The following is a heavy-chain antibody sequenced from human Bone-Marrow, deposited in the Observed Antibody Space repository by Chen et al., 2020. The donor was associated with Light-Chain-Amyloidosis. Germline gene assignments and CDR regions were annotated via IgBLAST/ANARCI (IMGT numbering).Heavy chain of an antibody. CDR1: GFTFRTSW. CDR3: SREFTGYDDY. D-gene: IGHD5-12*01. J-gene: IGHJ4*02. V-gene: IGHV3-74*01. Sequence: DVQLLESGGGLVQPGGSLRLSCAASGFTFRTSWMHWVRQAPGKGLVWVSRINPDGTRVDYADSVRGRVTISRDDAKSTVYLQMNSLRAEDTAVYYCSREFTGYDDYWGQGTLVTVSS. CDR2: INPDGTRV.